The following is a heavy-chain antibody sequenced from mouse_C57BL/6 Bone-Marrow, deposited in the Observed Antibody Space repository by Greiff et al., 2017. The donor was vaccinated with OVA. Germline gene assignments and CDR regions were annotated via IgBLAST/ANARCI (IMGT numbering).Heavy chain of an antibody. J-gene: IGHJ4*01. V-gene: IGHV1-19*01. D-gene: IGHD1-1*01. CDR2: INPYNGGT. CDR3: ARFGYYGSSFYAMDY. CDR1: GYTFTDYY. Sequence: EVQLQQSGPVLVKPGASVKMSCKASGYTFTDYYMNWVKQSHGKSLEWIGVINPYNGGTSYNQKFKGKATLTVDKSSSTAYMELNSLTSEDSAVYYCARFGYYGSSFYAMDYWGQGTSVTVSS.